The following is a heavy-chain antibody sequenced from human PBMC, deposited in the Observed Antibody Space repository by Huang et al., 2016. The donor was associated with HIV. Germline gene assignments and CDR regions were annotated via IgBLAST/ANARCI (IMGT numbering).Heavy chain of an antibody. CDR1: GFTFSNYN. CDR3: ARDDFAAAGTVGAFDI. V-gene: IGHV3-48*02. D-gene: IGHD6-13*01. J-gene: IGHJ3*02. Sequence: EVQLVESGGGLVQPGGSLRLSCAASGFTFSNYNMNWVRQAPGKGVEWVSYISGSSSIIYYADSLKGRFTISRDNAKNSLYLQMNSLRDEDTAVYYCARDDFAAAGTVGAFDIWGQGTMVTVSS. CDR2: ISGSSSII.